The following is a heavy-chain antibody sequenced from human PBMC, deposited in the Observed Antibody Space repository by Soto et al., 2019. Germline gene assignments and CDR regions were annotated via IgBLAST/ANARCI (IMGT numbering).Heavy chain of an antibody. V-gene: IGHV3-15*07. CDR2: VKTKSDGETT. CDR3: TTLGPS. J-gene: IGHJ5*02. Sequence: EVQLVESGGGWVKPGGSLTLSCVASGFTFGYAWMNWVRQAAGKGLECVGHVKTKSDGETTDYAAPVKGRFTIWRDDSTNTLYLQMNSLKSEDTGKYFCTTLGPSWGQGNQVTVSS. CDR1: GFTFGYAW.